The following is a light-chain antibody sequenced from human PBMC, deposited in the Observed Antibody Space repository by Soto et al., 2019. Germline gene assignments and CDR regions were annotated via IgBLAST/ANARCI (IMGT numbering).Light chain of an antibody. J-gene: IGKJ4*01. CDR3: QQYNRFPLT. Sequence: DIQMTQSPSSLSASVGDRVTITCRASQGITKYLAWFQQKQGKAPKLLMYDASILQSGVPSKFSGSGSGTDFTLTISSLQPEDFATYYCQQYNRFPLTFGGGTKVEIK. CDR1: QGITKY. V-gene: IGKV1-16*02. CDR2: DAS.